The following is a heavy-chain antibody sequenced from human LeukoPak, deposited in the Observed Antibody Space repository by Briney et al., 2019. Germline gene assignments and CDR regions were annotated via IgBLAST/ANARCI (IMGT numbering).Heavy chain of an antibody. Sequence: GGSLRLSCAASGFTFSSYAMSWVRQAPGKGLEWVSAISGSGGSTYYADSVKGRFTISRDNSKNTLYLQMNSLRAEDTAVYYCAKDERPYDFWSGYYGGYWGQGTLVTVSS. CDR2: ISGSGGST. V-gene: IGHV3-23*01. CDR1: GFTFSSYA. J-gene: IGHJ4*02. CDR3: AKDERPYDFWSGYYGGY. D-gene: IGHD3-3*01.